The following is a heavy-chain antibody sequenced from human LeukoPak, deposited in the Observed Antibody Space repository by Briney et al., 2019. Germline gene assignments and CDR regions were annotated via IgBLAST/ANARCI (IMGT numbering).Heavy chain of an antibody. J-gene: IGHJ4*02. D-gene: IGHD3-10*01. V-gene: IGHV3-30-3*02. Sequence: GGSLRLSCAASGFTFSSYAMHWVRQAPGKGLEWVAVISYDGTNKYYADSVKGRFTFSRDNAKNTLYLQMNSLRAEDTAVYYCAKFMVRGVIDYWGQGTLVTVSS. CDR2: ISYDGTNK. CDR1: GFTFSSYA. CDR3: AKFMVRGVIDY.